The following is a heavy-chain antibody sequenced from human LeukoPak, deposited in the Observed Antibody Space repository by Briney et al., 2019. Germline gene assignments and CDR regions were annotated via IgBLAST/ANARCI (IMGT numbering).Heavy chain of an antibody. CDR2: IYYSGST. V-gene: IGHV4-59*01. Sequence: SETLSLTCTVSGASISGYYWSWIRQPPGKGLEWIGYIYYSGSTNYNPSLKSRVTISVDTSKNQFSLKLSSVTAADTAAYYCARDLGPTYYDFWSGRQGIGMDVWGQGTTVTVSS. D-gene: IGHD3-3*01. CDR3: ARDLGPTYYDFWSGRQGIGMDV. J-gene: IGHJ6*02. CDR1: GASISGYY.